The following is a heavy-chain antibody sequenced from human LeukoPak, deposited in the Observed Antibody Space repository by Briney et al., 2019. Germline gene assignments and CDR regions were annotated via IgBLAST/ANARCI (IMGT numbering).Heavy chain of an antibody. D-gene: IGHD3-22*01. CDR2: ISTSSIYI. V-gene: IGHV3-21*01. Sequence: GGSLRLSCAASGFTFSSYSMNWVRQAPGKGLEWVSFISTSSIYIYYADSVKGRFTISRDNAKNSLYPQMNSLRAEDTAVYYCVRADSSGYGLHWGLDYWGQGTLVTVSS. CDR1: GFTFSSYS. J-gene: IGHJ4*02. CDR3: VRADSSGYGLHWGLDY.